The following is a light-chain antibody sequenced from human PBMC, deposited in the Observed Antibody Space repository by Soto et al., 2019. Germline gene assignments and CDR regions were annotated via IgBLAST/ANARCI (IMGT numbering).Light chain of an antibody. J-gene: IGLJ1*01. CDR3: AAWDDSLNGLV. V-gene: IGLV1-44*01. Sequence: QSVLTQPPSASGTPGQRVTISCSGSSSNIGSNTVKWYQHLPGTAHNLLIYTNSQRPSGVPDRFSGSKSGTSASLAISGLQSEDAADYYCAAWDDSLNGLVFGTGTKVTVL. CDR2: TNS. CDR1: SSNIGSNT.